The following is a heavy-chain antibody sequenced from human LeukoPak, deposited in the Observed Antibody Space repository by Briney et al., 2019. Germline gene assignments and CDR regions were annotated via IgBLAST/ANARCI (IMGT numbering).Heavy chain of an antibody. CDR2: IIPIFGTA. CDR1: GGTFSSYA. D-gene: IGHD6-13*01. J-gene: IGHJ4*02. CDR3: ASENRPYSSSWYPKSFDY. V-gene: IGHV1-69*06. Sequence: ASVKVSCKAFGGTFSSYAISWVRQAPGQGLEWMGGIIPIFGTANYAQKFQGRVTITADKSTSTAYMELSSLRSEDTAVYYCASENRPYSSSWYPKSFDYWGQGTLVTVSS.